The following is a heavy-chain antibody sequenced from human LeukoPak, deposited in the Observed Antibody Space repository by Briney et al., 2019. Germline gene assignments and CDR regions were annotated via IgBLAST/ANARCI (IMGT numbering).Heavy chain of an antibody. J-gene: IGHJ4*02. D-gene: IGHD3-22*01. Sequence: GGSLRLSCAVSGFTFSSYAMSWVRQAPGKGLEWVSAISGSGGSTYYADSVKGRFTISGDNSKNTLYLQMNSLRAEDTAVYYCAKDPSYYDSSGYYWNYFDYWGQGTLVTVSS. CDR1: GFTFSSYA. V-gene: IGHV3-23*01. CDR3: AKDPSYYDSSGYYWNYFDY. CDR2: ISGSGGST.